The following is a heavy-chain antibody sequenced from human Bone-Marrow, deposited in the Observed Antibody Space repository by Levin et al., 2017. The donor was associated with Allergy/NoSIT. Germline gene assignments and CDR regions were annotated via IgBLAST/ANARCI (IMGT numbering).Heavy chain of an antibody. J-gene: IGHJ6*02. CDR3: ARRDYDLYYYGMDV. Sequence: SCAASGFTFSSYEMNWVRQAPGKGLEWVSYISSSGSTIYYADSVKGRFTISRDNAKNSLYLQMNSLRAEDTAVYYCARRDYDLYYYGMDVWGQGTTVTVSS. CDR1: GFTFSSYE. D-gene: IGHD3-3*01. V-gene: IGHV3-48*03. CDR2: ISSSGSTI.